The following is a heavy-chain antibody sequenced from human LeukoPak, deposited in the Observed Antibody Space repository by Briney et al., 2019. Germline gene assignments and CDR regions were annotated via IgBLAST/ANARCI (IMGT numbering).Heavy chain of an antibody. CDR2: IRSKANSYAT. J-gene: IGHJ4*02. D-gene: IGHD1-26*01. Sequence: PGGSLRLSCAASGFTFSGSAMHWVRQASGKGLEWVGRIRSKANSYATAYAASVKGRFTISRDDSKNTLYLQMNSLRAEDTAVYYCAKIGNIWYSGSYYIDYWGQGTLVTVSS. CDR1: GFTFSGSA. V-gene: IGHV3-73*01. CDR3: AKIGNIWYSGSYYIDY.